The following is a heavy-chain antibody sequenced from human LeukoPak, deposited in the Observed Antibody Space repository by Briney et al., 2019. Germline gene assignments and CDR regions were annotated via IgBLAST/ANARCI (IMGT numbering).Heavy chain of an antibody. CDR1: GFAFSSYA. CDR3: ARDRGEQQLAS. V-gene: IGHV3-33*08. Sequence: GGSLRLSCAASGFAFSSYAMSWVRQAPGKGLEWVALIRDDGIKKYYADSVKGRFTISRDNAKNTLYLQMNSLRAEDTAVYYCARDRGEQQLASWGQGTLVTVSS. D-gene: IGHD6-13*01. J-gene: IGHJ5*02. CDR2: IRDDGIKK.